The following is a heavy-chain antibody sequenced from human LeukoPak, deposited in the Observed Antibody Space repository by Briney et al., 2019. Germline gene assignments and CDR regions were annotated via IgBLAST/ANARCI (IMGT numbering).Heavy chain of an antibody. CDR1: GGSISSSSYY. CDR2: IYYSGST. V-gene: IGHV4-39*01. CDR3: VSGIIFPRGY. J-gene: IGHJ4*02. Sequence: SETLSLTCTVSGGSISSSSYYWGWIRQPPGKGLEWIGSIYYSGSTYYNPSLKSRVTISVDTSENQFSLKLSSVTAADTAVYYCVSGIIFPRGYWGQGTLVTVSS. D-gene: IGHD1-14*01.